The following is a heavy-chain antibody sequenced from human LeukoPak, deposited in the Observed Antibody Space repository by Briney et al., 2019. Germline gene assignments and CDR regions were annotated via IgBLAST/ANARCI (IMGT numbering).Heavy chain of an antibody. D-gene: IGHD6-6*01. CDR2: INHSGST. CDR1: GGSFSGYY. J-gene: IGHJ5*02. Sequence: SETLSLTCAVYGGSFSGYYWSWIRQPPGKGLEWIGEINHSGSTNYNPSLKSRVTISVDTSKNQFSLKLSSVTAADTAVYYCARGLRRKASIAARRDVRFDPWGQGTLVTVSS. CDR3: ARGLRRKASIAARRDVRFDP. V-gene: IGHV4-34*01.